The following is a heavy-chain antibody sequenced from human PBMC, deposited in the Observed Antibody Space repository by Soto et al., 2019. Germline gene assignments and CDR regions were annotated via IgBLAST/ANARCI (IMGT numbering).Heavy chain of an antibody. D-gene: IGHD6-19*01. Sequence: LETLSLTCTVSGGSVSSGSYYWSWIRQPPGKGLEWIGNIYYSGSTYYNPSLKSRVTISIDTSKNQFSLNLSSVTAADTAVYYCATVSVLYSSGWYDYYWAQGTLVTVSS. CDR2: IYYSGST. CDR3: ATVSVLYSSGWYDYY. CDR1: GGSVSSGSYY. J-gene: IGHJ4*02. V-gene: IGHV4-39*01.